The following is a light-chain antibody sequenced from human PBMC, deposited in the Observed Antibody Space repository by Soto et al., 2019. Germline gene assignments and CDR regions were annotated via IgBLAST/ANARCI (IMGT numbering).Light chain of an antibody. J-gene: IGKJ1*01. CDR3: QQYNSYWT. Sequence: DIQMTQSPSTLSASVGDRVTITCRASQSINGWLAWYQQKPGKAPKLLIYKASSLESGVPSRFSGSGSGTEFTLTISSLQPDDFATYFCQQYNSYWTFGQGTKVEIK. V-gene: IGKV1-5*03. CDR2: KAS. CDR1: QSINGW.